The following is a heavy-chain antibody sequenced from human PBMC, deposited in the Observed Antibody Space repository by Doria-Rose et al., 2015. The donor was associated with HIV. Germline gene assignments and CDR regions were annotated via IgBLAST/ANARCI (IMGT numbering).Heavy chain of an antibody. V-gene: IGHV4-31*03. D-gene: IGHD3-10*01. CDR3: AREGWASDKGVWFDP. J-gene: IGHJ5*02. Sequence: PSQTLSLTCTVSGGSISSGGYYWSWIRQHPGKGLEWIGYIYYSGSTYYNPSLKSRVTISVDTPKNQFSLKLSSVTAADTAVYYCAREGWASDKGVWFDPWGQGTLVTVSS. CDR2: IYYSGST. CDR1: GGSISSGGYY.